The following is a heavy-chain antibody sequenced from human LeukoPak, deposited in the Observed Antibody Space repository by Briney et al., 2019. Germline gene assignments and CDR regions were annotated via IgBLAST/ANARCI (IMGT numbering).Heavy chain of an antibody. CDR1: GFTFSTYS. CDR2: ITSSSSYI. CDR3: ARVTGGARNDNFYYYHMDV. D-gene: IGHD5-24*01. V-gene: IGHV3-21*01. J-gene: IGHJ6*03. Sequence: GGSLRLSCAASGFTFSTYSMNWVRQAPGKGLEWVSPITSSSSYIYYADSVKGRFTISRDNAKNSLYLQMNSLRAEDTAVYYCARVTGGARNDNFYYYHMDVWGKGTTVTVSS.